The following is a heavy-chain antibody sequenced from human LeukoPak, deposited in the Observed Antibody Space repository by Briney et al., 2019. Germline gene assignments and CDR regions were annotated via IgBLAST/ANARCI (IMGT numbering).Heavy chain of an antibody. J-gene: IGHJ4*02. CDR1: GGSFSGYY. V-gene: IGHV4-34*01. Sequence: SETLSLTCAVYGGSFSGYYWSWIRKPPGKGLEWIGEINHSGSTNYNPSLKSRVTISVDTSKNQFSLKLSSVTAADTAVYYCARVQAIAARSWRNYFDYWGQGTLVTVSS. CDR3: ARVQAIAARSWRNYFDY. CDR2: INHSGST. D-gene: IGHD6-6*01.